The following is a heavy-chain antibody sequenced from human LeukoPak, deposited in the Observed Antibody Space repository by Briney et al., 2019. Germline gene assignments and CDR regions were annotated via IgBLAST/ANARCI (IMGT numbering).Heavy chain of an antibody. D-gene: IGHD1-1*01. J-gene: IGHJ4*02. V-gene: IGHV4-30-4*01. Sequence: SETLSLTCTVSDGSISSGDYCWSWIRQPPGRGLEWIGYIYYSGSTYYNPSLKSRVTISVDTSKNQFSLKLSSVTATDTAVYYCARSFTTTPISFDYRGQGTLVTVSS. CDR1: DGSISSGDYC. CDR3: ARSFTTTPISFDY. CDR2: IYYSGST.